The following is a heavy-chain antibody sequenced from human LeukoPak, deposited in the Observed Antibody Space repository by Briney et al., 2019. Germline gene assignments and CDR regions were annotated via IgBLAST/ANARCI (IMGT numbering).Heavy chain of an antibody. J-gene: IGHJ4*02. CDR1: GLTFSSYS. Sequence: GGSLRLSCEASGLTFSSYSMSWVRQAPGKGLEWVSGISSTGGSTFCADSVKGRFTISRDNSKNTLYLQMNSLRVEDTAVYYCAKPWYYDSSGYDYWGQGTLVTVSS. V-gene: IGHV3-23*01. CDR3: AKPWYYDSSGYDY. CDR2: ISSTGGST. D-gene: IGHD3-22*01.